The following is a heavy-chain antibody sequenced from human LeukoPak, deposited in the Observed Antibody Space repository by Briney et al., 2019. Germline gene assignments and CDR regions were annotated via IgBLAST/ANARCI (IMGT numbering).Heavy chain of an antibody. D-gene: IGHD2-21*01. Sequence: GGSLRLSCAASGFTFSSYAMHWVRQAPGKGLEWVAFISYDGHEKYYADSMEGRFTLSRDNSKNTLYLQMNGLRAEDTAMYYCARDSPKVFQHYFASWGQGSLVTVSS. CDR1: GFTFSSYA. CDR2: ISYDGHEK. CDR3: ARDSPKVFQHYFAS. J-gene: IGHJ4*02. V-gene: IGHV3-30*04.